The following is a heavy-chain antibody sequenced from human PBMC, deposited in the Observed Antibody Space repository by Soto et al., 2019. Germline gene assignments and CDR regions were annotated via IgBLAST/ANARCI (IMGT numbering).Heavy chain of an antibody. CDR2: IYSGGTT. Sequence: GGSLRLSCAASGFNVSTNYMTWVRQAPGKGLEWVSLIYSGGTTYYADSVKGRFIISRDNFKNTLYLQVSNLRAEDTAVYYCARGSGSLYYFHYWGQGTLVTVSS. CDR3: ARGSGSLYYFHY. V-gene: IGHV3-53*01. J-gene: IGHJ4*02. D-gene: IGHD1-26*01. CDR1: GFNVSTNY.